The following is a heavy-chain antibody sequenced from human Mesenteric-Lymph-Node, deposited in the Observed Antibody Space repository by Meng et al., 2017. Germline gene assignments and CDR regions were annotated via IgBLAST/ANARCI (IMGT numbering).Heavy chain of an antibody. CDR3: ARDLLGGDLRNDAFDI. V-gene: IGHV3-33*01. CDR2: IWYDGSNK. D-gene: IGHD4-17*01. CDR1: GFTFSSYG. Sequence: GESLKISCAASGFTFSSYGMHWVRQAPGKGLEWVAVIWYDGSNKYYADSVKGRFTISRDNSKNTLYLQMNSLRAEDTAVYYCARDLLGGDLRNDAFDIWGQGTMVTVSS. J-gene: IGHJ3*02.